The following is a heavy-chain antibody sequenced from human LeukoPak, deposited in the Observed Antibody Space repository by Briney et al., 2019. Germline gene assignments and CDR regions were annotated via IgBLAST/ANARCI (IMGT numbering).Heavy chain of an antibody. CDR2: IYPGDSDT. CDR1: GYRFTSYW. J-gene: IGHJ4*02. D-gene: IGHD2-15*01. Sequence: GESPKISRKGSGYRFTSYWIGWVRQMPGKGLEWMGIIYPGDSDTRYSPSFQGQVTISADKSISTAYLQWSSLKASDTAMYYCARRLLGYCSGGSCEYYFDYWGQGTLVTVSS. CDR3: ARRLLGYCSGGSCEYYFDY. V-gene: IGHV5-51*01.